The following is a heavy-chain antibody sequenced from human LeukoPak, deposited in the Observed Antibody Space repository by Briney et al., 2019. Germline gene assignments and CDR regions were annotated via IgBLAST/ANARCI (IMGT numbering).Heavy chain of an antibody. CDR2: INNDGTAT. Sequence: GGSLRLSCAASGVTFNYFWMHWGRQVPGKGLGWVSGINNDGTATHYADSVKGRLSISRDNAKNTVYLQMNGLRAEDTTVYYCATVSEYWGQGTLVTVSS. V-gene: IGHV3-74*01. CDR3: ATVSEY. J-gene: IGHJ4*02. CDR1: GVTFNYFW.